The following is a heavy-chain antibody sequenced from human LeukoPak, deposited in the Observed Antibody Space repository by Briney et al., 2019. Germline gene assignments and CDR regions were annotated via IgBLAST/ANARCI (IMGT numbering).Heavy chain of an antibody. J-gene: IGHJ4*02. CDR3: VRLRWELLAPYFDH. CDR2: IYHSGST. D-gene: IGHD2-15*01. V-gene: IGHV4-59*01. Sequence: SETLSLTCSVSTDSRNTYYWSWIRQSPGKGLEWIGHIYHSGSTDYRPSFKSRVTISIDMSRKEFSLKPTSVTVADTAMYYCVRLRWELLAPYFDHWGQGAFVIVSS. CDR1: TDSRNTYY.